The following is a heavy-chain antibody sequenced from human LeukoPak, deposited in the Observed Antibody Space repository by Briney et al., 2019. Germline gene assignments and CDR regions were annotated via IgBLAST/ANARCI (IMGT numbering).Heavy chain of an antibody. Sequence: GGSLRLSCAASGFTFSSYAMSWVRQAPGKGLEWVSAISGSGGSTYYAGSVKGRFTISRDNSKNTLYLQMNSLRAEDTAVYYCAEDSTLGVYGPNPFDYWGQGTLVTVSS. CDR2: ISGSGGST. V-gene: IGHV3-23*01. CDR1: GFTFSSYA. J-gene: IGHJ4*02. CDR3: AEDSTLGVYGPNPFDY. D-gene: IGHD2/OR15-2a*01.